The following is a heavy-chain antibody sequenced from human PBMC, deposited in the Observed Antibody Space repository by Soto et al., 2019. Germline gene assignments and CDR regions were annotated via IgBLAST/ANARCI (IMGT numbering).Heavy chain of an antibody. CDR2: VYYLGST. Sequence: KPSETLSLTCSVSGGSMSEYFWSWIRQSPERGLEWIGYVYYLGSTDYNPSLKSRVTISVDTSKRQFSLRLSSVTAVDAAIYYCARDGYDGSVSPYPDYWGPGIQVTVSS. V-gene: IGHV4-59*12. CDR3: ARDGYDGSVSPYPDY. J-gene: IGHJ4*02. D-gene: IGHD3-10*01. CDR1: GGSMSEYF.